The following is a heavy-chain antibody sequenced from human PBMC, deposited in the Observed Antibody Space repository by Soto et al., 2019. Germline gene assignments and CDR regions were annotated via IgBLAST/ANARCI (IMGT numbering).Heavy chain of an antibody. CDR2: ITPIFDTT. D-gene: IGHD1-26*01. Sequence: SVKVSCKTSGGTFTNFAISWVRQAPGQGLEWMGGITPIFDTTKYAQEFQGRVTITADESSTTAYMEMSSLRSEDTAVYFCARGKWDPLLHRPNAFDIWGQGTLVTVSS. V-gene: IGHV1-69*13. CDR1: GGTFTNFA. CDR3: ARGKWDPLLHRPNAFDI. J-gene: IGHJ3*02.